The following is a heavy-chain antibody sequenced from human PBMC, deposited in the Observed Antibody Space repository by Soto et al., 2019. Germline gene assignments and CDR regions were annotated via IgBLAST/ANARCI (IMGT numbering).Heavy chain of an antibody. V-gene: IGHV4-31*03. Sequence: QVQLQESGPGLLKPSQTLSLTGNVSGGSINSGNPYWGWIRQHPGKGLEWIGYVYYSGTAYYNPSLRSRVTISLDTSKNPFTRQLSPVTAADTAVYYCARGSSYGYTPSFDYWGQGTLVTVSS. D-gene: IGHD5-18*01. CDR3: ARGSSYGYTPSFDY. J-gene: IGHJ4*02. CDR1: GGSINSGNPY. CDR2: VYYSGTA.